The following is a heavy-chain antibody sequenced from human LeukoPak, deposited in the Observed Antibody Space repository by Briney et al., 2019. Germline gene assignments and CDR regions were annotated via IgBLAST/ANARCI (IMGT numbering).Heavy chain of an antibody. J-gene: IGHJ5*02. CDR2: TYYRSKWYN. Sequence: SQTLSLTCALSGDSVSSVNAAWNWIRQSPSRGLEWLGRTYYRSKWYNDYAVSVKSRITINPDTSKNQFSLQLNSVTPEDTAVYYCARASSNTRYGYWFDPWGQGTLVTVSS. CDR1: GDSVSSVNAA. V-gene: IGHV6-1*01. D-gene: IGHD6-13*01. CDR3: ARASSNTRYGYWFDP.